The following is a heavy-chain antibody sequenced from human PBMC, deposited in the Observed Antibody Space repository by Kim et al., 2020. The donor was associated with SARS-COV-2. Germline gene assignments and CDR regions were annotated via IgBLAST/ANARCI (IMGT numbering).Heavy chain of an antibody. CDR1: GFTFSNAW. Sequence: GGSLRLSCAASGFTSGFTFSNAWMSWVRQAPGKGLEWVGRIKSKTDGGTIDYAAPVKDRFTVSRDDSKNTMYLQMNSLKTEDTATYYCARQVRGAAESWGQGTLVTVSS. CDR3: ARQVRGAAES. D-gene: IGHD3-10*01. V-gene: IGHV3-15*01. J-gene: IGHJ4*02. CDR2: IKSKTDGGTI.